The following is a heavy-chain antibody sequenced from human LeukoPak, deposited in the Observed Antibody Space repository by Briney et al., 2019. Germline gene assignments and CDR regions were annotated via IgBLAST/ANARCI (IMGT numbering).Heavy chain of an antibody. CDR2: ISSSGST. CDR3: ARGDSCGGESCFDH. J-gene: IGHJ4*02. Sequence: SETLSLTCTVSSGSISCFLCGWIRQPPGKGLEWIAYISSSGSTNYNPSLRSRVTISLDTSKKHFSLNLTSVTAADTALYLCARGDSCGGESCFDHWGQGTLVIVSS. V-gene: IGHV4-59*01. D-gene: IGHD2-21*01. CDR1: SGSISCFL.